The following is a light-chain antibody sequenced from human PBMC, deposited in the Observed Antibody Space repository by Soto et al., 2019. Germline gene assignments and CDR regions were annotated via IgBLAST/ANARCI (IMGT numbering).Light chain of an antibody. J-gene: IGKJ2*02. V-gene: IGKV3-15*01. Sequence: EIVVTQSPATLSVSPGERATLSCRASQSVSSNLAWYQQKPGQAPRLLIYGASTRATGIPARFSGSGSGTEFTLTISSLQSEDFAVYYCQQYNNWPSGTFGQGTKLEIK. CDR2: GAS. CDR1: QSVSSN. CDR3: QQYNNWPSGT.